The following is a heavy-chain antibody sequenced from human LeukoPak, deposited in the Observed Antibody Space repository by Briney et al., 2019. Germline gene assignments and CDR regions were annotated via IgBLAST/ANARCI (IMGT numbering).Heavy chain of an antibody. D-gene: IGHD6-13*01. CDR1: GFTFSSYW. J-gene: IGHJ4*02. CDR3: ARRIAAAGRGIGGYFDY. Sequence: PGGSLRLSCAASGFTFSSYWMSWVRQAPGKGLEWVANIKQDGSEKYYVDSVKGRFTISRDNAKNSLYLQMSSLRAEDTAVYYCARRIAAAGRGIGGYFDYWGQGTLVTVSS. V-gene: IGHV3-7*03. CDR2: IKQDGSEK.